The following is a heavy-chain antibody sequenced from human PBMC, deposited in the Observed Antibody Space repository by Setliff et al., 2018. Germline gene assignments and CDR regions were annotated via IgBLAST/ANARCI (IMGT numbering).Heavy chain of an antibody. Sequence: SETLSLTCAVSGYSISSGYYWGWIRQPPGKGLEWIGSIYHSGSTYYNPSLKSRVTISVDTSKNQFSLKLSSVTAADTAVYYCARDSPGKSRKYYFDYWGQGTLVTVS. V-gene: IGHV4-38-2*02. CDR1: GYSISSGYY. D-gene: IGHD3-10*01. CDR2: IYHSGST. J-gene: IGHJ4*02. CDR3: ARDSPGKSRKYYFDY.